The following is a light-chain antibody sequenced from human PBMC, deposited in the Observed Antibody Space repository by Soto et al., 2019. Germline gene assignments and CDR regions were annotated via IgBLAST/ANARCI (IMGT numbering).Light chain of an antibody. J-gene: IGLJ1*01. CDR1: SSNSGSNT. CDR2: SNN. Sequence: QSVGTQPPSASGTPGQRGTISCSGSSSNSGSNTVNWYQQLPGTAPKLLIYSNNQRPSGVPDRFSGSKSGTSASLAISGLQSEDEADYYCAAWDDSLNGFYVFGTGTKVTVL. CDR3: AAWDDSLNGFYV. V-gene: IGLV1-44*01.